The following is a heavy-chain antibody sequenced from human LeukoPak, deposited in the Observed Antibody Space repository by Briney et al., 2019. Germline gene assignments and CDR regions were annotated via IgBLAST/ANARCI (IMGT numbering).Heavy chain of an antibody. CDR1: GFTFDDYA. Sequence: GGSLRLSCAASGFTFDDYAMHWVRRAPGKGLEWVSGISWNSGSIGYADSVKGRFTISRDNAKNSLYLQMNSLRAEDTALYYCAKDLGYYDILTGYYKNAFDIWGQGTMVTVSS. J-gene: IGHJ3*02. CDR2: ISWNSGSI. CDR3: AKDLGYYDILTGYYKNAFDI. D-gene: IGHD3-9*01. V-gene: IGHV3-9*01.